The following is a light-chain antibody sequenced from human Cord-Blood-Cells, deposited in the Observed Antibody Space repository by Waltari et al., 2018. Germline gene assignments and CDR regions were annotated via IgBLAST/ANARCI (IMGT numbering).Light chain of an antibody. J-gene: IGLJ2*01. V-gene: IGLV2-11*01. CDR2: DVS. Sequence: QSALTQPRSVSGSPGQSVTISCTGTSSDVGGSNYVSWYQQRPGKAPKLMIYDVSKRPSGVPDRFSGSKSGNTASLTISGLQAEDEADYYCCSYAGSYVVFGGGTKLTVL. CDR3: CSYAGSYVV. CDR1: SSDVGGSNY.